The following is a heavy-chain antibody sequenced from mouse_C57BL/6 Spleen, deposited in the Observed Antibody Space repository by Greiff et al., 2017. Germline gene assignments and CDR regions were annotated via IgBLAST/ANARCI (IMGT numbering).Heavy chain of an antibody. J-gene: IGHJ4*01. CDR1: GFTFSDYY. CDR3: ARLGGAMDY. V-gene: IGHV5-16*01. CDR2: INYDGSST. Sequence: EVNVVESEGGLVQPGSSMKLSCTASGFTFSDYYMAWVRQVPEKGLEWVANINYDGSSTYYLDSLKSRFIISRDNAKNILYLQMSSLKSEDTATYYCARLGGAMDYWGQGTSVTVSS. D-gene: IGHD4-1*01.